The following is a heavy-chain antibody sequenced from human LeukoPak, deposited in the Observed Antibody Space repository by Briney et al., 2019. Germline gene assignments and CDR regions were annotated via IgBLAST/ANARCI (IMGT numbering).Heavy chain of an antibody. J-gene: IGHJ4*02. CDR1: GGSLRSYY. Sequence: SETLSLTCTVSGGSLRSYYWSWVRQPAGKGLEWIGRIYTRGSTNYNPSLQSRVPISVDPSKNQFSLELSSVTAGDTAVYNCAGSVADDSSGYHYLFDNSGQGALGTVSS. CDR2: IYTRGST. CDR3: AGSVADDSSGYHYLFDN. D-gene: IGHD3-22*01. V-gene: IGHV4-4*07.